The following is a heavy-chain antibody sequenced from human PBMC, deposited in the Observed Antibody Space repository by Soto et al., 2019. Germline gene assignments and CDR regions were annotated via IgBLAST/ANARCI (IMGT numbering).Heavy chain of an antibody. V-gene: IGHV3-23*01. D-gene: IGHD3-10*01. CDR1: GFTLSSYA. Sequence: EVQLLESGGGLVQPGGSLRLSCAASGFTLSSYAMSWVRQAPGKGLEWVSGISGSGGSTNYADSVKGRFTISRDNSKNKLYLQMDSLRAEDTAVYYCAREGFTMVRGVFIMAGYFDYWGQGTLLTVSS. CDR2: ISGSGGST. J-gene: IGHJ4*02. CDR3: AREGFTMVRGVFIMAGYFDY.